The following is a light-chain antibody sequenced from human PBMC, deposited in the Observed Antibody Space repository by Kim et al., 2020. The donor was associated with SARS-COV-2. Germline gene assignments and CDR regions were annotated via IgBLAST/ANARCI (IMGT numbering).Light chain of an antibody. J-gene: IGKJ4*01. V-gene: IGKV1-27*01. CDR2: AAS. CDR3: QKYNVPPLT. CDR1: LGISYY. Sequence: DIQMTQSPSSLSASVGDRVTITCRASLGISYYLAWYQQKPGKVPKLLIYAASTLQSGVPSRFSGSGSGTEFTLTISSLQPVDVATYYCQKYNVPPLTFGGGTKVDI.